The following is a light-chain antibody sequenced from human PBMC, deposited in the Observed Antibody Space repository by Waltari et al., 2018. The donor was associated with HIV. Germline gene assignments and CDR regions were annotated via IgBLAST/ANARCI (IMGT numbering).Light chain of an antibody. CDR2: EVT. CDR3: CSYAGSSAYV. V-gene: IGLV2-23*02. J-gene: IGLJ1*01. Sequence: QSALTQPASVSGSPGQSITISCTGTSSDVGSYNLVSWYQHHPGKAPKLMIFEVTKRPSGVSKRFSGSKSGNTASLTISGLQADDEADYYCCSYAGSSAYVFGTGTKVTVL. CDR1: SSDVGSYNL.